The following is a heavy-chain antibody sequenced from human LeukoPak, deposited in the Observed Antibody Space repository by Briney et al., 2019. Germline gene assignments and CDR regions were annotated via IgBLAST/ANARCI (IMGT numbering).Heavy chain of an antibody. CDR3: TTKGDSSSWSDLFDY. D-gene: IGHD6-13*01. CDR1: GFPFSNAW. CDR2: IKSKTDGGTT. Sequence: GALRLSCAASGFPFSNAWMSWVRQAPGKGLEWVGRIKSKTDGGTTDYAAPVKGRFTISRDDSKNTLYLQMNSLKTEDTAVYYCTTKGDSSSWSDLFDYWGQGTLVTVSS. V-gene: IGHV3-15*01. J-gene: IGHJ4*02.